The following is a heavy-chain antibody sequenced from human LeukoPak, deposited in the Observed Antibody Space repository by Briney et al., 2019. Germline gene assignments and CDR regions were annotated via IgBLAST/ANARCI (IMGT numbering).Heavy chain of an antibody. CDR1: GFTFSSYG. CDR2: ISYDGSNK. J-gene: IGHJ4*02. D-gene: IGHD3-22*01. V-gene: IGHV3-30*18. Sequence: GRPLRLSCAASGFTFSSYGIHWVRQAPGKGLEWVAIISYDGSNKYYADSVKGRFTISRDNSKNTLYLQMNSLRAEDTAMYYCAKDGIVVSYFDYWGQGTLVTVSS. CDR3: AKDGIVVSYFDY.